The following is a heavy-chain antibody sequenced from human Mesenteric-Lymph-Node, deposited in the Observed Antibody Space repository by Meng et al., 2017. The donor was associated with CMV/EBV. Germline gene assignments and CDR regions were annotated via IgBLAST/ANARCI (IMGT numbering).Heavy chain of an antibody. V-gene: IGHV6-1*01. CDR2: TYYRSKWFN. Sequence: WASSGDSVSSNNAAWNWIRQSPARGLEWLGRTYYRSKWFNDYAVSVKSRITINPDTSKNQFSLHLNSVIPEDTAVYNCSRDTTALDYWGQGTLVTVSS. D-gene: IGHD1-14*01. CDR3: SRDTTALDY. J-gene: IGHJ4*02. CDR1: GDSVSSNNAA.